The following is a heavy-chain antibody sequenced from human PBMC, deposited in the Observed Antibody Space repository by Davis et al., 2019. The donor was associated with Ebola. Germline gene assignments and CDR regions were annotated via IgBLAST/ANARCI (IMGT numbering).Heavy chain of an antibody. V-gene: IGHV3-23*01. CDR1: VITFSSYA. Sequence: GGSLRLSCTDSVITFSSYAMTWVRQAPGKELEWVSAISGSGGSTYYADSVKGRFTISRDNSKKTLYLQMNSLRAEDKAVYYCAKRGISFGVVKYHYGMDVWGKGTTVTVSS. CDR3: AKRGISFGVVKYHYGMDV. D-gene: IGHD3-3*01. CDR2: ISGSGGST. J-gene: IGHJ6*04.